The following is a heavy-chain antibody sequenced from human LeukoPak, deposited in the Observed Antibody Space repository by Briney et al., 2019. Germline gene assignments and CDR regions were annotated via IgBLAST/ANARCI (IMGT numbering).Heavy chain of an antibody. CDR2: IYYSGST. CDR1: GGSFSGYY. CDR3: AREHSSSGFDP. D-gene: IGHD6-6*01. Sequence: PSETLSLTCAVYGGSFSGYYWSWIRQPPGKGLEWIGSIYYSGSTYYNPSLKSRVTISVDTSKNQFSLKLSSVTAADTAVYYCAREHSSSGFDPWGQGTLVTVSS. V-gene: IGHV4-34*01. J-gene: IGHJ5*02.